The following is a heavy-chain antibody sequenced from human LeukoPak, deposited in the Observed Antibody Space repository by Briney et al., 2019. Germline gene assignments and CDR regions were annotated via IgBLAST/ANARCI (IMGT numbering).Heavy chain of an antibody. CDR1: GFTFSSYS. CDR2: ISRSRTYM. Sequence: GGSLRLSCAASGFTFSSYSMNWVRQAPGKGLEWVSSISRSRTYMYYADSVKGRFTISRDNAKNSLYLQMNSLRAEDTAVYYCAISYYDTSGPFDYWGQGTLVTVSS. J-gene: IGHJ4*02. CDR3: AISYYDTSGPFDY. V-gene: IGHV3-21*01. D-gene: IGHD3-22*01.